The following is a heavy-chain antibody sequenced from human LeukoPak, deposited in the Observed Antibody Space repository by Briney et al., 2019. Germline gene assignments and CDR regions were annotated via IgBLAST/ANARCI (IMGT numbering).Heavy chain of an antibody. J-gene: IGHJ4*02. D-gene: IGHD2-2*01. CDR1: GYSFTDYY. V-gene: IGHV1-2*02. CDR3: ARGVPVGLNYFDY. Sequence: ASVKVSCKTSGYSFTDYYIHWVRQAPGQGLEWMGWINPNSGGTNYAQKFQGRVTMTRDTSIRTTYMDLSRLKSDDTAVYYCARGVPVGLNYFDYWGQGTLVTVSS. CDR2: INPNSGGT.